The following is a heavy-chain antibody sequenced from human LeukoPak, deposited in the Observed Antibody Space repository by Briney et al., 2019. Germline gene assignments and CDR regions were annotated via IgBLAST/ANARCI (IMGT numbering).Heavy chain of an antibody. Sequence: AGGSLRLSCAASGFTLNTYTMSWVRQAPGKGLEWVANIKQDGSEKYYVDSVKGRFTISRDSAKNSLSLQMNSLRAEDTAVYYCARDSGDYVWGSYRHDAFDIWGQGTMVTVSS. D-gene: IGHD3-16*02. CDR2: IKQDGSEK. J-gene: IGHJ3*02. V-gene: IGHV3-7*01. CDR1: GFTLNTYT. CDR3: ARDSGDYVWGSYRHDAFDI.